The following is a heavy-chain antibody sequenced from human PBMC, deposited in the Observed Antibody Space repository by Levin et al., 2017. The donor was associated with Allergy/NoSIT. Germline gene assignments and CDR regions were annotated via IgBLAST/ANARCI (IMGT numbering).Heavy chain of an antibody. D-gene: IGHD5-24*01. J-gene: IGHJ5*02. V-gene: IGHV1-46*01. CDR2: LNLSGGTT. CDR3: AKDLGDDYRSNPLGAVSPKTNWFDP. Sequence: ASVKVSCKASGYTFTSSYMHWVRQAPGQGLEWMGILNLSGGTTYYAQNFRGRVTMTRDTSTNTVYMELSSLRSEDTAVYYCAKDLGDDYRSNPLGAVSPKTNWFDPWGQGTLVTVSS. CDR1: GYTFTSSY.